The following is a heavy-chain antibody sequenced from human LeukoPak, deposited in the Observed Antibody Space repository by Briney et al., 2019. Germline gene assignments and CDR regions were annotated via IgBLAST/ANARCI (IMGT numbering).Heavy chain of an antibody. Sequence: PGGSLRLSCAASGFTFSDYYMSWIRQAPGKGLEWVSYISSSGSTIYYADSVKGRFTISRDNAKNSLYLQMNSLGAEDTAVYYCARSGYCSSTSCPYGMDVWGQGTTVTVSS. D-gene: IGHD2-2*01. V-gene: IGHV3-11*01. CDR1: GFTFSDYY. CDR2: ISSSGSTI. CDR3: ARSGYCSSTSCPYGMDV. J-gene: IGHJ6*02.